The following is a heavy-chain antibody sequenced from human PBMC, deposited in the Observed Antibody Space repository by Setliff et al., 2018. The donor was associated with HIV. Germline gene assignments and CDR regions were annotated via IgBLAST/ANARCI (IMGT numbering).Heavy chain of an antibody. CDR2: IYTSGST. Sequence: PSETLSLTCTVSGGSINSGTYYWSWIRQPAGKGLEWIGRIYTSGSTNYNPSLTSRVIISVDTSKNQFSLKLSSVTAADTAVYYCARDTNLLDYNFWSGYSRGWFDPWGQGTLVTVSS. J-gene: IGHJ5*02. D-gene: IGHD3-3*01. CDR3: ARDTNLLDYNFWSGYSRGWFDP. CDR1: GGSINSGTYY. V-gene: IGHV4-61*02.